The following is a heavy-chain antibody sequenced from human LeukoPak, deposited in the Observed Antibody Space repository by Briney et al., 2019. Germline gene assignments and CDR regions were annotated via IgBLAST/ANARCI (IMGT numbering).Heavy chain of an antibody. D-gene: IGHD2-2*01. V-gene: IGHV4-34*01. CDR3: AREKEVVPAVAYMDV. CDR2: ISHTVST. CDR1: GGSFSGNY. J-gene: IGHJ6*03. Sequence: SETLSLTCAVYGGSFSGNYWGWIRQSPGKGLEWIGEISHTVSTNYNPSLKSRVTISVDTSKNQFSLKLTSVTAADTAVYYCAREKEVVPAVAYMDVWGKGTTVTVSS.